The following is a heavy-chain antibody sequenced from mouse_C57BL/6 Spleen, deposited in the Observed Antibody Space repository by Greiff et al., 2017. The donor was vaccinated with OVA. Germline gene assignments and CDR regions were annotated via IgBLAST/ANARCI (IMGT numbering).Heavy chain of an antibody. D-gene: IGHD4-1*02. CDR2: ISDGGSYT. CDR1: GFTFSSYA. V-gene: IGHV5-4*03. CDR3: ASGFNWDEAY. J-gene: IGHJ3*01. Sequence: EVKLMESGGGLVKPGGSLKLSCAASGFTFSSYAMSWVRQTPEKRLEWVATISDGGSYTYYPDNVKGRFTISRDNAKNNLYLQMSHLKSEDTAMYYCASGFNWDEAYWGQGTLVTVSA.